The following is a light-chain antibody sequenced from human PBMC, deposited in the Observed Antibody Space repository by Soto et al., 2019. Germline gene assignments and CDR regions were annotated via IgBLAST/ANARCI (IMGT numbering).Light chain of an antibody. J-gene: IGLJ1*01. Sequence: QSALTQPASVSGSPGQSITISCTGTSSDVGGYNYVSWYQQHPGKAPKLMIYDVNNRPSGVSSRFSGSKSGNTASLTISGLQAEDEADYYCSSYTSSTTLYVFGTGTKVTVL. CDR1: SSDVGGYNY. CDR3: SSYTSSTTLYV. CDR2: DVN. V-gene: IGLV2-14*01.